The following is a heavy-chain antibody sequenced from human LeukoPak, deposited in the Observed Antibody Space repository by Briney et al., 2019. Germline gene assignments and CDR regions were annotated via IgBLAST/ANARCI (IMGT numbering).Heavy chain of an antibody. CDR3: ARQLKKRRPNNYCSGGSCLPRYYYYYYMDV. CDR1: GGSISSYY. J-gene: IGHJ6*03. Sequence: PSETLSLTCTVSGGSISSYYWSWIRQPPGKGLEWIGYIYYSGSTNYNPSLKSRVTISVDTSKNQFSLKLSSVTAADTAVYYCARQLKKRRPNNYCSGGSCLPRYYYYYYMDVWGKGTTVTVPS. V-gene: IGHV4-59*08. D-gene: IGHD2-15*01. CDR2: IYYSGST.